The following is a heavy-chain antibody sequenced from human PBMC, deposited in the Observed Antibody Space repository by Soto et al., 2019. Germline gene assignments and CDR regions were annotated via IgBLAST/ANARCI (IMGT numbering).Heavy chain of an antibody. CDR2: IRFDGSNT. Sequence: GGSLRLSCAASAVTFTGFGMHWVRQAPGKGLEWVAVIRFDGSNTYYADSVKGRFTISRDNPKNMLYLQMNSLRAEDTAVYYCTTEWPPRLWLLEDYFDYWGQGTLVTVSS. CDR1: AVTFTGFG. J-gene: IGHJ4*02. CDR3: TTEWPPRLWLLEDYFDY. D-gene: IGHD5-18*01. V-gene: IGHV3-30*02.